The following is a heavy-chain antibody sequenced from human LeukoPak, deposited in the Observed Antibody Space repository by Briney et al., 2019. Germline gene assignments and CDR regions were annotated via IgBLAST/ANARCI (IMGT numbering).Heavy chain of an antibody. Sequence: GRSLRLSCAASGFTFSSYGMHWVRQAPGKGLEWVAVIWYDGSNKYYADSVKGRFTISRDNSKNTLYLQMNSLRAEDTAVYYCASARHDIVVVPAALYDMDVWGQGTTVTVSS. V-gene: IGHV3-33*01. CDR3: ASARHDIVVVPAALYDMDV. D-gene: IGHD2-2*01. CDR1: GFTFSSYG. CDR2: IWYDGSNK. J-gene: IGHJ6*02.